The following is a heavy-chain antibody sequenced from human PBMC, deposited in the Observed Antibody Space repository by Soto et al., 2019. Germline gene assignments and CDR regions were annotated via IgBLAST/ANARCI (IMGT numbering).Heavy chain of an antibody. D-gene: IGHD6-19*01. CDR3: ATPHGRYSSGWPHDAFDI. CDR1: GGTFSSYA. V-gene: IGHV1-69*12. Sequence: QVQLVQSGAEVKKPGSSVKVSCKASGGTFSSYAISWVRQAPGQGLEWMGGIIPIFGTANYAQKFQGRVTITADESTSTAYMELGSLRSEDTAVYYCATPHGRYSSGWPHDAFDIWGQGTMVTVSS. J-gene: IGHJ3*02. CDR2: IIPIFGTA.